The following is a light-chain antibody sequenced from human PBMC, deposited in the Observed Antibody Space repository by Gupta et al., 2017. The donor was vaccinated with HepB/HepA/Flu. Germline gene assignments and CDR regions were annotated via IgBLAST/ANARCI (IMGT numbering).Light chain of an antibody. CDR1: SSNIGSNT. Sequence: CSGSSSNIGSNTVNWYQQLPGTAPKLLIYSHTPRPSGVPDRFSGSKSGTSASLASSGLQAEDEADYYCAAWDDSMNGWVFGGGTKLTVL. V-gene: IGLV1-44*01. J-gene: IGLJ3*02. CDR3: AAWDDSMNGWV. CDR2: SHT.